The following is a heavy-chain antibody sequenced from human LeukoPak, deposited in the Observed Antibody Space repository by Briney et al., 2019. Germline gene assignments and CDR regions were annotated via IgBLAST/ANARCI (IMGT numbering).Heavy chain of an antibody. CDR3: ARVKDFWSGFVDY. J-gene: IGHJ4*02. CDR2: IYYSGST. D-gene: IGHD3-3*01. Sequence: SQTLSLTCTVSGGSISSGSYYWSWIRQHPGKGLEWIGYIYYSGSTYYNPSLKSRVTISVDTSKNQFSLKLSSVTAADTAVYYCARVKDFWSGFVDYWGQGTLVTVSS. V-gene: IGHV4-31*03. CDR1: GGSISSGSYY.